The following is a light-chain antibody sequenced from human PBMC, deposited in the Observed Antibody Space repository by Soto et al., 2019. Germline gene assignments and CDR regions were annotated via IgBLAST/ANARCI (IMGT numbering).Light chain of an antibody. CDR2: EVS. CDR1: SSDVGANNY. J-gene: IGLJ1*01. V-gene: IGLV2-14*01. CDR3: RSYTAGGTI. Sequence: QSALTQPASVSGSPGQPITISCTGTSSDVGANNYVSWYQHHPGKAPKLLIYEVSNRPSGVSNRFSGSKSGNTASLTISGLQAEDEADYSCRSYTAGGTIFGTGTKLTVL.